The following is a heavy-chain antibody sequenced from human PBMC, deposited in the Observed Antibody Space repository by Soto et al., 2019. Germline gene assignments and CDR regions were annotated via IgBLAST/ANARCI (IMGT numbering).Heavy chain of an antibody. CDR1: GGSFSGYY. CDR2: INHSGST. V-gene: IGHV4-34*01. CDR3: ARKGSLMVRGVISHYYYYMDV. D-gene: IGHD3-10*01. J-gene: IGHJ6*03. Sequence: SETLSLTCAVYGGSFSGYYWSWIRQPPGKGLEWIGEINHSGSTNYNPSLKSRVTISVDTSKNQFSLKLSSVTAADTAVYYCARKGSLMVRGVISHYYYYMDVWGEGTTVTVSS.